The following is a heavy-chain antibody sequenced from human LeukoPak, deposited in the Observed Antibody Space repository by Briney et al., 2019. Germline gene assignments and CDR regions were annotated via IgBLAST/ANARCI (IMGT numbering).Heavy chain of an antibody. Sequence: PSETLSLTCSVSGGSISSHYWSWIRQPPGKGLEWIAYIYYSGSTNYNPSLKSRVTMSVDTSKNQFSLKLSSVPAADTAVYYCARGNWFDPWGQGTLVTVSS. CDR3: ARGNWFDP. J-gene: IGHJ5*02. CDR2: IYYSGST. CDR1: GGSISSHY. V-gene: IGHV4-59*11.